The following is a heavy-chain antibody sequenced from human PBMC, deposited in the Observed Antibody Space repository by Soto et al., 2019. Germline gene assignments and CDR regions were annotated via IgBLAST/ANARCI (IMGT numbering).Heavy chain of an antibody. CDR2: ISYDGSNK. D-gene: IGHD1-26*01. CDR1: GFTFSSYG. Sequence: PGGSLRLSCAASGFTFSSYGMHWVRQAPGKGLEWVAVISYDGSNKYYADSVKGRFTISRDNSKNTLYLQMNSLRAEDAAVYYCAKDLIGYRGIDYYGMDVWGQGTTVTVS. V-gene: IGHV3-30*18. J-gene: IGHJ6*02. CDR3: AKDLIGYRGIDYYGMDV.